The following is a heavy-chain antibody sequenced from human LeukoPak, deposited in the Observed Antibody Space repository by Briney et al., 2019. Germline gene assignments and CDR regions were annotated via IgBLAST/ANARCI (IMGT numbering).Heavy chain of an antibody. J-gene: IGHJ5*02. CDR3: ARQDCSSSSCRNWFDT. CDR1: GGSINSRSYY. CDR2: IYYSGST. V-gene: IGHV4-39*01. D-gene: IGHD2-2*01. Sequence: PSETLSLTCTVSGGSINSRSYYWGWIRQSPGKGLGWIGSIYYSGSTYYNPSLKSRVTISVDTSKNQFSLKLSSVTAADTAIYYCARQDCSSSSCRNWFDTWGQEILVTVSS.